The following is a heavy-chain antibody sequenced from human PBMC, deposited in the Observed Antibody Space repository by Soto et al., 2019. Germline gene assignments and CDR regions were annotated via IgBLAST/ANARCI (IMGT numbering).Heavy chain of an antibody. CDR2: IYYSGST. Sequence: SETLSLTCTVSGGSISSGDYYWSWIRQPPGKGLEWIGYIYYSGSTYYNPSLKSRVTISVDTSKNQFSLKLSSVTAADTVVYYCARGWAYCGGDCPSAIDYWGQGTLVTVSS. J-gene: IGHJ4*02. CDR3: ARGWAYCGGDCPSAIDY. CDR1: GGSISSGDYY. D-gene: IGHD2-21*02. V-gene: IGHV4-30-4*01.